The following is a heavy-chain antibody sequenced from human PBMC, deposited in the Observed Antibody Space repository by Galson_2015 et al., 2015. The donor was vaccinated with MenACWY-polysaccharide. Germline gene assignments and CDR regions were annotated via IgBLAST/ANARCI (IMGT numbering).Heavy chain of an antibody. CDR2: PSGAGT. Sequence: PSGAGTSYAQKFQGRVTMTRDTSTDTVYMELSSLRSEDTAVYYCAREVDTAMATGISYYYGMDVWGQGTTVTVSS. D-gene: IGHD5-18*01. J-gene: IGHJ6*02. V-gene: IGHV1-46*01. CDR3: AREVDTAMATGISYYYGMDV.